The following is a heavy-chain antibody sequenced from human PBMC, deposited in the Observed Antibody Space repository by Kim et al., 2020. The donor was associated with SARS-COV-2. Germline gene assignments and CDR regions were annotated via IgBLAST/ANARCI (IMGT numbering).Heavy chain of an antibody. CDR3: AKDHRYCSSTSCYVLDY. V-gene: IGHV3-30*02. D-gene: IGHD2-2*01. Sequence: VKGRFTISRDNSKNTLYLQMNSLRAEDTAVYYCAKDHRYCSSTSCYVLDYWGQGTLVTVSS. J-gene: IGHJ4*02.